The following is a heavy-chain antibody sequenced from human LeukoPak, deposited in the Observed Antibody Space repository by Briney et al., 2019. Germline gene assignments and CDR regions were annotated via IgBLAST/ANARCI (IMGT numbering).Heavy chain of an antibody. CDR3: ARVVRHDSSGYYFGPGVDY. CDR1: GGSISSSSYY. Sequence: NPSETLSLTCTVSGGSISSSSYYWGWIRQPPGKGLEWIGSIYYSGSTYYNPSLKSRVTISVDTSKNQFSLKLSSVTAADTAVYYCARVVRHDSSGYYFGPGVDYWGQGTLVTVSS. CDR2: IYYSGST. V-gene: IGHV4-39*07. D-gene: IGHD3-22*01. J-gene: IGHJ4*02.